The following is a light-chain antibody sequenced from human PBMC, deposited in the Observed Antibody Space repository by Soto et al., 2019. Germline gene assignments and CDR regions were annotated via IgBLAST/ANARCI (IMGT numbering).Light chain of an antibody. V-gene: IGLV2-8*01. J-gene: IGLJ1*01. CDR2: EVN. CDR1: SSGLGAYNY. CDR3: ISYAGSNRV. Sequence: QSVLTQPPSASGSPGQSVTISCTGTSSGLGAYNYVSWYQQHPGKAPKLMIYEVNKRPSGVPDRFSGSKSGNTASLTVSGLQAEDEADYYCISYAGSNRVFGTGTKLTVL.